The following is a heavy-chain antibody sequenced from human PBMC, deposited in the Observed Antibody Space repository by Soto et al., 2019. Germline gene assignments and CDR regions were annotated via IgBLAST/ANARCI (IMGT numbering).Heavy chain of an antibody. Sequence: SETLSLTCTVSGGSISSYYWSWIRQPPGKGLEWIGYIYYSGSTNYNPSLKSRVTISVDTSKNQFSLKLSSVTAADTAVHYCARESRITMVRGVYYYYGMDVWGQGTTVTVSS. J-gene: IGHJ6*02. D-gene: IGHD3-10*01. CDR3: ARESRITMVRGVYYYYGMDV. CDR2: IYYSGST. CDR1: GGSISSYY. V-gene: IGHV4-59*01.